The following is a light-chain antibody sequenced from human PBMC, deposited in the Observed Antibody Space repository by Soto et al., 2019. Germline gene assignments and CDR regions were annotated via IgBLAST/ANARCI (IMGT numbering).Light chain of an antibody. CDR2: GAS. J-gene: IGKJ2*01. CDR3: QQYNKWPPYT. V-gene: IGKV3-15*01. Sequence: EIVMMQSPATLSVSPGERATLSCRASQSVSSNLAWYQQKPGQAPMLLIYGASTRATGIPARFSGSGSGTEFTLTISSLQSEDFAVYYCQQYNKWPPYTFGQGTKLEIK. CDR1: QSVSSN.